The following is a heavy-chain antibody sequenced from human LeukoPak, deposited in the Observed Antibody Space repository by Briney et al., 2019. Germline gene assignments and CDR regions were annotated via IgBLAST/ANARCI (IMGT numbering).Heavy chain of an antibody. J-gene: IGHJ4*02. CDR2: IYTSGST. CDR1: AGSISSGSYY. CDR3: ARSSPVGATFYFDY. Sequence: SETLSLTCTVSAGSISSGSYYWSWIRQPAGKGLEWIGRIYTSGSTNYNPSLKSRVTISVDTSKNQFSLKLSSVTAADTAVYYCARSSPVGATFYFDYWGQGTLVTVSS. D-gene: IGHD1-26*01. V-gene: IGHV4-61*02.